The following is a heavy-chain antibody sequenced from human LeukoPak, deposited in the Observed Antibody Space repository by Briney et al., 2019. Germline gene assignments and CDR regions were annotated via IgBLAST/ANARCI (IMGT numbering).Heavy chain of an antibody. CDR3: ARSLYYYYYMDV. V-gene: IGHV1-18*01. CDR1: GFTFDNYG. J-gene: IGHJ6*03. CDR2: ISAYNGDT. Sequence: ASVKVSCKASGFTFDNYGFMWVRQAPGQGLEWMGWISAYNGDTNYAQKLQGRVTMTTDTSTSTVYMELRSLRSDDTAVYYCARSLYYYYYMDVWGKGTTVTVSS.